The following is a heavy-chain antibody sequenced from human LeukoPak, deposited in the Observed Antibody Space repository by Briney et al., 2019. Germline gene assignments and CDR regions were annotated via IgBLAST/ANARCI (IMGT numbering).Heavy chain of an antibody. D-gene: IGHD3-22*01. J-gene: IGHJ5*02. CDR2: IYYSGST. CDR3: ARVFSTNYYDNRGWFDP. Sequence: SETLSLTCAVYGGSFSGYYWSWIRQPPGKGLEWIGYIYYSGSTNYNPSLKSRVTISVDTSKNQFSLKLSSVTAADTAVYYCARVFSTNYYDNRGWFDPWGQGTLVTVSS. V-gene: IGHV4-59*01. CDR1: GGSFSGYY.